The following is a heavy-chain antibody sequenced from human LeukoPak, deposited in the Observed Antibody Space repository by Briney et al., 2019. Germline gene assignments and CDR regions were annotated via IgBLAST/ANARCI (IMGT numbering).Heavy chain of an antibody. D-gene: IGHD3-10*01. CDR1: GYTFTSYD. J-gene: IGHJ5*02. V-gene: IGHV1-8*01. Sequence: ASVKVSCKASGYTFTSYDINWVRQATGQGLEWMGWMNPNSGNTGYAQKFQGRVAMTRNTSISTAYMELSSLRSEDTAVYYCARGYCGSGSRTWFDPWGQGTLVTVSS. CDR3: ARGYCGSGSRTWFDP. CDR2: MNPNSGNT.